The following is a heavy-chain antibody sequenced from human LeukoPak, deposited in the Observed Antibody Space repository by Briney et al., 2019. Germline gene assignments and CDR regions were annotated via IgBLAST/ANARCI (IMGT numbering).Heavy chain of an antibody. Sequence: GGSLRLSCAASGLTVSKNYMSWVRQAPGKGLESVSVIYSGGSTYYADSVRGRFTISRDNAKNTVYLQMNSLRAEDTAVYYCGRGGKVEQLVLARWGQGSLVTVSS. CDR3: GRGGKVEQLVLAR. J-gene: IGHJ4*02. CDR1: GLTVSKNY. D-gene: IGHD6-13*01. CDR2: IYSGGST. V-gene: IGHV3-53*01.